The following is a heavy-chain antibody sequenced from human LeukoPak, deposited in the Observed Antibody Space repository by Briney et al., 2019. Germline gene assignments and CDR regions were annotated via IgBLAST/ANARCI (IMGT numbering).Heavy chain of an antibody. V-gene: IGHV4-39*01. CDR1: GGSISSSSYY. Sequence: SETLSLTCTVSGGSISSSSYYWGWIRQPPGKGLEWIGSIYYSGSTYYNPSLKSRVTISVDTSKNQFSLKLSSVTAADTAVYYCARRGTVTTARFDYWGQGTLATVPS. CDR2: IYYSGST. CDR3: ARRGTVTTARFDY. J-gene: IGHJ4*02. D-gene: IGHD4-11*01.